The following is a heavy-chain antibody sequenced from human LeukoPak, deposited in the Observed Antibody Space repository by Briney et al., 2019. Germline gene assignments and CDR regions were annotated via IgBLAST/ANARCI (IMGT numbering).Heavy chain of an antibody. CDR1: GDSVTSSSYS. Sequence: SETLSLTCTVSGDSVTSSSYSWGWIRQSPGKGLEWIGTIYYYGSTNYNPSLKSRITLSVDTSKNQFSLRLSSVTAADTAVYYCARVTGYVMEDYFDYWGQGTLVTVSS. CDR3: ARVTGYVMEDYFDY. V-gene: IGHV4-39*07. CDR2: IYYYGST. D-gene: IGHD6-13*01. J-gene: IGHJ4*02.